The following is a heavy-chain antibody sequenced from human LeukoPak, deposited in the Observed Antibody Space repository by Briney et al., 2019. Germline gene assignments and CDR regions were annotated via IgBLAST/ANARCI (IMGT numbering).Heavy chain of an antibody. D-gene: IGHD2-15*01. CDR1: GYSFTSYW. Sequence: GESLKISCKGSGYSFTSYWIGWVRQMPGKGLEWMGIIYPGDSDTRYSPSFQGQVTISADKSISTAYLQWSSLKASDTAMYYCASLYCSGGSCREFDYWGQGTLVTVSS. CDR3: ASLYCSGGSCREFDY. V-gene: IGHV5-51*01. CDR2: IYPGDSDT. J-gene: IGHJ4*02.